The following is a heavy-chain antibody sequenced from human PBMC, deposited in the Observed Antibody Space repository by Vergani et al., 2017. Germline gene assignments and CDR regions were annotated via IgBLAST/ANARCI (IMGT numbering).Heavy chain of an antibody. CDR1: GFTFSSYS. D-gene: IGHD2-15*01. J-gene: IGHJ2*01. CDR2: ISRSSSTI. V-gene: IGHV3-48*02. Sequence: EVQLVESGGGLVQPGGSLRLSCAASGFTFSSYSMNWVRQAPGKGLEWVSYISRSSSTIYYADSVKGRFTISRDTAKNSLYLQRNSLRDEDTALYYCARCPYCRGGSCHLYWYFDLWGRGTLVTVSS. CDR3: ARCPYCRGGSCHLYWYFDL.